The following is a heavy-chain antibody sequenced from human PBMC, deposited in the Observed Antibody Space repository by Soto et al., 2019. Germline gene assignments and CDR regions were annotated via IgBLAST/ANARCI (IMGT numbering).Heavy chain of an antibody. D-gene: IGHD4-17*01. J-gene: IGHJ4*02. CDR2: MNPKSGNA. Sequence: QVQLVQSGAEVKKPGASVKVSCKASGYTFTNYDINWVRQATGQGLEWMGWMNPKSGNAGYAQQFQGRVTMTRSTSISTAYMELSSLRSEDTAIYDCVRVYGEIDYWGQGTLVTVSS. CDR1: GYTFTNYD. V-gene: IGHV1-8*01. CDR3: VRVYGEIDY.